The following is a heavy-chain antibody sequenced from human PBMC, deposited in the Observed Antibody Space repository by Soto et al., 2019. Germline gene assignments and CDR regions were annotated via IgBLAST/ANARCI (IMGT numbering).Heavy chain of an antibody. D-gene: IGHD1-1*01. CDR2: VSFDGSNK. CDR3: GRDRRFGNGYNLGFDY. V-gene: IGHV3-30-3*01. CDR1: GFSFSSYS. Sequence: QVQLVESGGGVVQPGRSLRLSCAASGFSFSSYSMHWVRQAPGKGLEWVAVVSFDGSNKYYANSVKDRFTVSRDNSKNTMYVQMNSLKPEDTAVYYCGRDRRFGNGYNLGFDYWGQGTLVTVSS. J-gene: IGHJ4*02.